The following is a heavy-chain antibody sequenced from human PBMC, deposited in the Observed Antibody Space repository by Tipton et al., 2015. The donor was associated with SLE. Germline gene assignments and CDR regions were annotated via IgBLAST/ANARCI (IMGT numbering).Heavy chain of an antibody. CDR1: GGSISSSSYY. J-gene: IGHJ4*02. V-gene: IGHV4-39*02. CDR2: IYYSGST. Sequence: TLSLTCTVSGGSISSSSYYWGWIRQPPGKGLEWIGSIYYSGSTFYNPSLKSRVTISVDTSKNQFSLKLTSVTAADTAVYYCAREYYGSGNINTRGYFDYWGPGTLVTVSS. CDR3: AREYYGSGNINTRGYFDY. D-gene: IGHD3-10*01.